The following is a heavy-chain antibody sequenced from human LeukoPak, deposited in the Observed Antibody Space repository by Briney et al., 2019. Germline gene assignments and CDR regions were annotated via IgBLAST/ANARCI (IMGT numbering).Heavy chain of an antibody. CDR1: GGSFSGYY. D-gene: IGHD6-19*01. J-gene: IGHJ4*02. CDR3: GRLMAGLD. V-gene: IGHV4-34*01. Sequence: SETLSLTCAVYGGSFSGYYWSWIRQPPGKGLEWIGEINHSGSTNYNPSLKSRVTISVDTSKNQFSLKLNSVTAADTAVYYCGRLMAGLDWGQGTLVTVSS. CDR2: INHSGST.